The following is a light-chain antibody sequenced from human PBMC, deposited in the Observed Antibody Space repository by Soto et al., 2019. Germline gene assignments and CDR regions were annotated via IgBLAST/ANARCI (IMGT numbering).Light chain of an antibody. J-gene: IGKJ4*01. CDR2: WAS. V-gene: IGKV4-1*01. Sequence: DIVMTQSPDSLAVSLGERATINCKSSQSVLYSSNNKNYLAWYQQKPGQPPKLLIYWASTRESGVPDRFSGSGSGTAFTLSISSLQAEDVAVYYCKQYYSTPLSFGGGTKVEIK. CDR3: KQYYSTPLS. CDR1: QSVLYSSNNKNY.